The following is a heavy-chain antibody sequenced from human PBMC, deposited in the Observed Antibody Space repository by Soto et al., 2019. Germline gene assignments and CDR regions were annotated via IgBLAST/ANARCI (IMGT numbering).Heavy chain of an antibody. J-gene: IGHJ5*02. CDR3: ARDYFDSSDYTTNWFDP. V-gene: IGHV4-39*01. CDR1: GDSISNSRFY. D-gene: IGHD3-22*01. CDR2: IYHTGNA. Sequence: SETLSLTCSVSGDSISNSRFYWSWIRQPPGEGLEWIGSIYHTGNAYYNPSLKSRVTIFVDTSKNQFSLKLTSVTAADTALYYCARDYFDSSDYTTNWFDPWGQGTLVTVS.